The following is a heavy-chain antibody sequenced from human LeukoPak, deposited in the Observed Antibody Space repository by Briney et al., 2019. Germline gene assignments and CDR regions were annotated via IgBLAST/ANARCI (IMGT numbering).Heavy chain of an antibody. CDR2: IIPIFGTA. CDR1: GGTFSSYA. CDR3: ARGSYDYVWGSYRYAFDI. J-gene: IGHJ3*02. V-gene: IGHV1-69*13. Sequence: SVKVSCKASGGTFSSYAISWVRQAPGQGLEWMGGIIPIFGTANYAQKFQGRVTITADESTSTAYVELSSLRSEDTAVYYCARGSYDYVWGSYRYAFDIWGQGTMVTVSS. D-gene: IGHD3-16*02.